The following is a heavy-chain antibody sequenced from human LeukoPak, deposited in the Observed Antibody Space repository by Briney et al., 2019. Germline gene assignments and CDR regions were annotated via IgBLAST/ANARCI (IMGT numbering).Heavy chain of an antibody. J-gene: IGHJ3*02. Sequence: PSETLSLTCTVSGGSISSSSYYWGWIRQPPGKGLEWIGSIYYSGSTYYNPPLKSRVTISVDTSKNQFSLKLSSVTAADTAVYYCARQDYYYDSSGYFDAFDIWGQGTMVTVSS. V-gene: IGHV4-39*01. CDR3: ARQDYYYDSSGYFDAFDI. D-gene: IGHD3-22*01. CDR1: GGSISSSSYY. CDR2: IYYSGST.